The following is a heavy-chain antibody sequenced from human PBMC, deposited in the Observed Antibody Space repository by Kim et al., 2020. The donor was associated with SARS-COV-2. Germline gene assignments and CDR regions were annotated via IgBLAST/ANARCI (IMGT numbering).Heavy chain of an antibody. J-gene: IGHJ6*02. CDR2: IYHSGST. CDR1: GGSISSSNW. CDR3: ASTSFGWSSWYATRYYYYGMDV. Sequence: SETLSLTCAVSGGSISSSNWWSWVRQPPGKGLEWIGEIYHSGSTNYNPSLKSRVTISVDKSKNQFSLKLSSVTAADTAVYYCASTSFGWSSWYATRYYYYGMDVWGQGTTVTVSS. D-gene: IGHD6-13*01. V-gene: IGHV4-4*02.